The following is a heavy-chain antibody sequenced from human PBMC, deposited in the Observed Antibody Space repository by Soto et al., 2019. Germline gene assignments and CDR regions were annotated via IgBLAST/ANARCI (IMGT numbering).Heavy chain of an antibody. J-gene: IGHJ5*02. D-gene: IGHD1-1*01. V-gene: IGHV4-4*07. CDR2: IYATRTT. Sequence: SETLSLTCTVSGASISGFYWSWIRKSAGKGLEWIGRIYATRTTDYNPSLKSRVMMSVDTSKKQFSLKLRSVTAADTAVYYCVRDGTKNLRDWFDPWGQGISVTVSS. CDR1: GASISGFY. CDR3: VRDGTKNLRDWFDP.